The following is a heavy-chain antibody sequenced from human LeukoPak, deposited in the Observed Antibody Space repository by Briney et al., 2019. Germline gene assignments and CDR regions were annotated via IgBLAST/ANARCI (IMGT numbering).Heavy chain of an antibody. CDR1: GGSISSSSYY. V-gene: IGHV4-39*07. Sequence: PSETLSLTCTVSGGSISSSSYYWGWIRQPPGKGLEWIGSIYYSGSTNYNPSLKSRVTISVDTSKNQFSLKLSSVTAADTAVYYCARDSSGWSTHYYYYYMDVWGKGTTVTISS. D-gene: IGHD6-19*01. J-gene: IGHJ6*03. CDR2: IYYSGST. CDR3: ARDSSGWSTHYYYYYMDV.